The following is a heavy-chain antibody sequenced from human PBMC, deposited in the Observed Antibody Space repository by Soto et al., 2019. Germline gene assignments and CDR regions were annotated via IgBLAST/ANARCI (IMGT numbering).Heavy chain of an antibody. Sequence: QLQLQESGSGLVKPSQTLSLTCAVSGGSISSGGYSWSWIRQPPGKGLEWSGYIYHSGSTYYNPSLRIRVTISVDRYKNQFSLKLSSVTSADKAVDYCARGQVVAAQHWVQGTLVSVSS. D-gene: IGHD2-15*01. V-gene: IGHV4-30-2*01. CDR2: IYHSGST. J-gene: IGHJ4*02. CDR3: ARGQVVAAQH. CDR1: GGSISSGGYS.